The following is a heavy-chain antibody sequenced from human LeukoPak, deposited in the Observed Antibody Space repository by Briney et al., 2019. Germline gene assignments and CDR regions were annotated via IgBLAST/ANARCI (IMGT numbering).Heavy chain of an antibody. CDR1: GFTFGSYW. V-gene: IGHV3-7*01. CDR2: IKQDGSEK. CDR3: ARPYDSSGYYFAFDI. D-gene: IGHD3-22*01. J-gene: IGHJ3*02. Sequence: GGSLRLSCAASGFTFGSYWMSWVRQAPGKGLEWVANIKQDGSEKYYVDSVKGRFTISRDNAKNSLYLQMNSLRAEDTAVYYCARPYDSSGYYFAFDIWGQGTMVTVSS.